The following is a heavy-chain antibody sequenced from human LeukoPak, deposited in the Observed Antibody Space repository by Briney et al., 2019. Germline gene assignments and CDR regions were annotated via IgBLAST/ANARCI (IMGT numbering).Heavy chain of an antibody. V-gene: IGHV3-23*01. CDR3: AKEEARWEWFDP. CDR2: ISGSGVTT. D-gene: IGHD1-26*01. J-gene: IGHJ5*02. Sequence: GGSLRLSCAVSGFTFTSYAMSWVRQAPGKGLEWVSAISGSGVTTYYADSVKGRFTISRDISNKTLYLQMNSLRVEDTAVYYRAKEEARWEWFDPWGQGTLVTVSS. CDR1: GFTFTSYA.